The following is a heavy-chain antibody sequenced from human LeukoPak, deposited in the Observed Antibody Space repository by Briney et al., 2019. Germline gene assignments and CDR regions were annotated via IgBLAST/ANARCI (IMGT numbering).Heavy chain of an antibody. Sequence: GGSLRLSCAASGFIFSSYEMNWVRQAPGKGLEWVSYISSSGSTIYYADSVKGRFTISRDNAKNSLYLQMNSLRAEDTAVYYCARTHLGGEVDYWGQGTLVTVSS. CDR1: GFIFSSYE. CDR3: ARTHLGGEVDY. CDR2: ISSSGSTI. D-gene: IGHD3-10*01. J-gene: IGHJ4*02. V-gene: IGHV3-48*03.